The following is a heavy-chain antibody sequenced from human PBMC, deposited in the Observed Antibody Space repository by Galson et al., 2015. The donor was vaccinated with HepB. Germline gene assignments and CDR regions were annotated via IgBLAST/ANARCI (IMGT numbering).Heavy chain of an antibody. CDR3: ASRYSGYNWCFSD. CDR2: GSHSGNI. V-gene: IGHV4-39*01. J-gene: IGHJ4*02. CDR1: GGSISSSGYN. Sequence: ETLSLTCTVSGGSISSSGYNWGWIRQPPGKGLEWIGSGSHSGNIYYNPSLKSRTTISVDTSKNQFSLKLSSVTAADTAVYYCASRYSGYNWCFSDWGQGTLVTVSS. D-gene: IGHD5-12*01.